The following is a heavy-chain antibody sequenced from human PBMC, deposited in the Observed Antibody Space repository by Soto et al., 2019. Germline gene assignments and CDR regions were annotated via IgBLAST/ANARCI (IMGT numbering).Heavy chain of an antibody. J-gene: IGHJ4*02. Sequence: QVRLVQSGAEVKRPGASVKVSCKASGYTFTGYYMYWVRQAPGQGLEWVGWMNPNTGDTNYAQRFQGRVTMTRDTSISTAYMDLSRLTSDDTAVYYCARHPVAFGEVWDIWGQGTLVTVSS. CDR3: ARHPVAFGEVWDI. D-gene: IGHD3-10*01. CDR1: GYTFTGYY. V-gene: IGHV1-2*02. CDR2: MNPNTGDT.